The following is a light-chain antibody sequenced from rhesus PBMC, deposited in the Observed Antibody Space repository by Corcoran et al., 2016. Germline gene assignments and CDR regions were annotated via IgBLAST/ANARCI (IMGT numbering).Light chain of an antibody. Sequence: DIQMTQSPSSLSASVGDTVTITCRASQGLRNYLAWYQQKPGKAPKPLIYYASNLETGVPSRFSGSGSGADFTLTISSLLPEDFATYYCQQYSDYTWTFGQGTKVDFK. J-gene: IGKJ1*01. CDR1: QGLRNY. CDR3: QQYSDYTWT. CDR2: YAS. V-gene: IGKV1S14*01.